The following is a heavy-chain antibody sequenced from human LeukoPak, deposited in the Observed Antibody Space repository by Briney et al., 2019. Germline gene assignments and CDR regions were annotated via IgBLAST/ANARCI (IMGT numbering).Heavy chain of an antibody. Sequence: SETLSLTCTVSGGSISGYYWSWIRQPPGKGLEWIGYIYYSGSTNYNPSLKSRVTISVDTSKNQFSLRLSSVTAADTAVYYCASGPAFDIWGQGTMVTVSS. V-gene: IGHV4-59*01. CDR1: GGSISGYY. CDR2: IYYSGST. CDR3: ASGPAFDI. J-gene: IGHJ3*02.